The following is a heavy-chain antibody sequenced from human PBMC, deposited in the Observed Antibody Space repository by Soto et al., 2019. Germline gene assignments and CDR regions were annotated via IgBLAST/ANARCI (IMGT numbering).Heavy chain of an antibody. J-gene: IGHJ4*02. D-gene: IGHD3-10*01. CDR3: ARWSYLEE. Sequence: PGGSLRLSCVASGFTISSYAISWVRQAPGEGLEWVSTISGSDGKTFYADAVKGRFSISRDTSQNTLYLQMNSLRADDTAIYYCARWSYLEEWGQGTRVTVSS. V-gene: IGHV3-23*01. CDR1: GFTISSYA. CDR2: ISGSDGKT.